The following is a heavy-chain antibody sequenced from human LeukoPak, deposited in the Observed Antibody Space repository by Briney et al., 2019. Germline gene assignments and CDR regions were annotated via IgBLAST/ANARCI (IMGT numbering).Heavy chain of an antibody. CDR2: IYYSGST. CDR1: GGSISSSSYY. J-gene: IGHJ5*02. Sequence: SETLSLTCTVSGGSISSSSYYWGWIRQPPGKGLEWIGSIYYSGSTYYNPSLKSRVTISVDTSKNQFSLKLSSVTAADTAVYYCARQGLVVVAATPSNWFDPWGQGTLVTVSS. D-gene: IGHD2-15*01. CDR3: ARQGLVVVAATPSNWFDP. V-gene: IGHV4-39*01.